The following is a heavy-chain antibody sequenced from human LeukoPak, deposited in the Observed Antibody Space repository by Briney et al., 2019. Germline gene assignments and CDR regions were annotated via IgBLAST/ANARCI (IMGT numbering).Heavy chain of an antibody. CDR1: GGSISSYY. CDR2: IYYSGST. D-gene: IGHD3-10*01. V-gene: IGHV4-59*01. CDR3: ARRGYYGSGNWFDP. J-gene: IGHJ5*02. Sequence: SETLSLTCTVSGGSISSYYWSWIRQPPGKGLEWIGYIYYSGSTNYNPSLKSRVTISVDTSKNQFSLKLSSVTAADTAVYYCARRGYYGSGNWFDPWGQGTLVTVSS.